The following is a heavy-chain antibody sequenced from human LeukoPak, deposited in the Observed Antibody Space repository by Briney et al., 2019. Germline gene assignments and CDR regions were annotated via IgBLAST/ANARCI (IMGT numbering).Heavy chain of an antibody. CDR2: IYYSGST. V-gene: IGHV4-59*12. J-gene: IGHJ5*02. CDR1: GGSISSYY. D-gene: IGHD4-17*01. CDR3: AGTATVTTRWFDP. Sequence: AETLSLTCTVSGGSISSYYWSWIRQPPGKGLEWIGCIYYSGSTKYYPSLKSRVTISVDTSTNQFSLKLSSVTAADTAVYYCAGTATVTTRWFDPWGQGTLVTVSS.